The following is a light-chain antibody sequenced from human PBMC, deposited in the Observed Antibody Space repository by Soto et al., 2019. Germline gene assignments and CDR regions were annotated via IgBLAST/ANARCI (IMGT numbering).Light chain of an antibody. CDR2: DVS. CDR3: SSYGATSTL. J-gene: IGLJ2*01. CDR1: STDIGFYNY. V-gene: IGLV2-14*03. Sequence: QSVLTQPASLSGSPGQSITISCTGTSTDIGFYNYVSWYQQHPGKAPKLMIFDVSYRPSGISDRFSGSKSGNTASLTISGLQPEDEADYYGSSYGATSTLFGGGTKVTVL.